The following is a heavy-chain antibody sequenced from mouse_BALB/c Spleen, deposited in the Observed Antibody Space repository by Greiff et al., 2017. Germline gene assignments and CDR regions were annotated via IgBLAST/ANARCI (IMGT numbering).Heavy chain of an antibody. CDR1: GYSIASDYA. CDR3: ARRGLRRSPYFDY. D-gene: IGHD2-4*01. Sequence: EVKLVESGPGLLKPSQSLSPTFTVTGYSIASDYAWNWIRQFPGNKLEWMGYISYSGSTSYNPSLKSRIPITRDTSKNQFFLQLNSVTTEDTATYYGARRGLRRSPYFDYWGQGTTLTVSS. V-gene: IGHV3-2*02. J-gene: IGHJ2*01. CDR2: ISYSGST.